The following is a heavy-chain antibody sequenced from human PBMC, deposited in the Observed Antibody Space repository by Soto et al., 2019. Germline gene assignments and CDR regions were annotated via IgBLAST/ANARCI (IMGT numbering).Heavy chain of an antibody. Sequence: GASVKVSCKASGYTFTSHYIHWVRQVPGQGLEWMAIINPRGGSTSYAQNFQGRVTMTRDTSTSTVYMELSSLRFEDTAVYYCARAFVTGEKFIMVREALIPDPYYFSYSDVWGKGTSVTVSS. V-gene: IGHV1-46*03. CDR2: INPRGGST. CDR1: GYTFTSHY. D-gene: IGHD3-10*01. CDR3: ARAFVTGEKFIMVREALIPDPYYFSYSDV. J-gene: IGHJ6*03.